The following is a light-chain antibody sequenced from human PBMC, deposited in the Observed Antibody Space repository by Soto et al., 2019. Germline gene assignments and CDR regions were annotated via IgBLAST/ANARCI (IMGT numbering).Light chain of an antibody. J-gene: IGKJ2*01. CDR3: QQHSATPPT. CDR1: QSVLYSSNNKNS. V-gene: IGKV4-1*01. CDR2: WAS. Sequence: DIVMTQSPDSLAVALGERATINCKSSQSVLYSSNNKNSLVWYRQKPGQPPKLLIYWASTRESGVPDRFSGSGSGTDFTLTIISLQAEDVAVYYCQQHSATPPTFGQGTKLEIK.